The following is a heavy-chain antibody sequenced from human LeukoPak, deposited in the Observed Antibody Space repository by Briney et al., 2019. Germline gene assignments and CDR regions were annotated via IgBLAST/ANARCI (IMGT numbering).Heavy chain of an antibody. CDR3: ARAAGTFWRWFDP. CDR1: GGTFSSHA. J-gene: IGHJ5*02. CDR2: IIPIFGTA. D-gene: IGHD6-13*01. Sequence: ASVKVSCKASGGTFSSHAISWLRQAPGQRLEWLGGIIPIFGTANYAQKFQGRVTITADESTSTAYMELSSLRSEDTAVYYCARAAGTFWRWFDPWGQGTLVTVSS. V-gene: IGHV1-69*13.